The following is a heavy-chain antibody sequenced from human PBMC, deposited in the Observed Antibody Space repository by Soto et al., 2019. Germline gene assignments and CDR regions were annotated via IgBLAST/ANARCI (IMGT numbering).Heavy chain of an antibody. CDR2: IYPGDSDT. J-gene: IGHJ6*02. Sequence: GESLKISCKSSGYSFTSYWIVWVRQMPGKGLEWMGIIYPGDSDTRYSPSFQGQVTISADKSISTAYLQWSSLKASDTAMYYCVRRRLEREDAISYQHGRDVWGHWTTVTDSS. CDR1: GYSFTSYW. V-gene: IGHV5-51*01. CDR3: VRRRLEREDAISYQHGRDV. D-gene: IGHD1-1*01.